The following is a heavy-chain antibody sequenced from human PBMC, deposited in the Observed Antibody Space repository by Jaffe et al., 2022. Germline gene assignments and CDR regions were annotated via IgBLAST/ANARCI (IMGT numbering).Heavy chain of an antibody. CDR3: ARGGDAGTYYDFWSGYYTPNYYYYYYMDV. V-gene: IGHV1-8*01. J-gene: IGHJ6*03. CDR1: GYTFTSYD. Sequence: QVQLVQSGAEVKKPGASVKVSCKASGYTFTSYDINWVRQATGQGLEWMGWMNPNSGNTGYAQKFQGRVTMTRNTSISTAYMELSSLRSEDTAVYYCARGGDAGTYYDFWSGYYTPNYYYYYYMDVWGKGTTVTVSS. CDR2: MNPNSGNT. D-gene: IGHD3-3*01.